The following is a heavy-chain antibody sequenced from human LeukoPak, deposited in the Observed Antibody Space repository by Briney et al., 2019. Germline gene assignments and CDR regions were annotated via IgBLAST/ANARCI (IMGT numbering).Heavy chain of an antibody. V-gene: IGHV4-38-2*01. CDR1: GYSISSGYY. CDR3: ARAPGYYASSGYYVDY. J-gene: IGHJ4*02. CDR2: IYHSGST. D-gene: IGHD3-22*01. Sequence: SETLSLTCAVSGYSISSGYYWGWIRPPPGKGLEWIGSIYHSGSTYYNPSLKSRVTISVDTSKNQSSLKLSSVTAADTAVYYCARAPGYYASSGYYVDYWGQGTLVTVSS.